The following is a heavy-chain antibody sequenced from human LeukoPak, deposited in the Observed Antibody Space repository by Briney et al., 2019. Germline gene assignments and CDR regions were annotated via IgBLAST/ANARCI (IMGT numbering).Heavy chain of an antibody. CDR1: GFTFSGSA. J-gene: IGHJ4*02. D-gene: IGHD1-1*01. CDR2: IRSKANSYAT. CDR3: ARDPRTVRI. Sequence: QSGGSLRLSCAASGFTFSGSAMHWVRQASGKGLEWVGRIRSKANSYATAYAASVKGRFTISRDDSKNTAYLQMNSLRVEDTAVYFCARDPRTVRIWGQGTLVTVSS. V-gene: IGHV3-73*01.